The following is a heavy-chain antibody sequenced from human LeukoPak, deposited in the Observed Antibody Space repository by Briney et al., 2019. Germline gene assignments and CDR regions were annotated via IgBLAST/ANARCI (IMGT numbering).Heavy chain of an antibody. Sequence: GGSLRLSCAASGFTFSSYSMNWVRQAPGKGLEWVSYISSSSSTIYYADSVKGRFTISRDNSKNTLYLQMNSLRAEDTAVYYCAKVTYGSGTYGAFDYWGQGTLVTVSS. CDR3: AKVTYGSGTYGAFDY. CDR2: ISSSSSTI. CDR1: GFTFSSYS. D-gene: IGHD3-10*01. V-gene: IGHV3-48*01. J-gene: IGHJ4*02.